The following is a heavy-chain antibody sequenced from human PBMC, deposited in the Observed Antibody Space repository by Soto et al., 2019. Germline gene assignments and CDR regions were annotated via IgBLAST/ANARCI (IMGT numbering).Heavy chain of an antibody. D-gene: IGHD6-6*01. Sequence: SVKVSCKASGGTFSSYAISWVRQAPGQGLEWMGEITPLFGTAKYAQKFQGRVTITADASTSTAYMELNSLRSEDTAMYYCARRPTGRPNVYWYFDLWGRGTLVTVSS. CDR3: ARRPTGRPNVYWYFDL. CDR1: GGTFSSYA. CDR2: ITPLFGTA. J-gene: IGHJ2*01. V-gene: IGHV1-69*13.